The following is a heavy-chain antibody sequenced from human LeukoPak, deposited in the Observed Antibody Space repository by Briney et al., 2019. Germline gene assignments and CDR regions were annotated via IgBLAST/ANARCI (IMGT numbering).Heavy chain of an antibody. D-gene: IGHD4-17*01. Sequence: GGSLRLSCAASGFTFSSYAMSWVRQAPGKGLEWVSAISGSGGSTYYADSVKGRFTISRDNSKNTLYLQMNSLRAEDTAVYYCAKGNYADPRWVMYFDYWGQGTLVTVSS. CDR1: GFTFSSYA. J-gene: IGHJ4*02. V-gene: IGHV3-23*01. CDR3: AKGNYADPRWVMYFDY. CDR2: ISGSGGST.